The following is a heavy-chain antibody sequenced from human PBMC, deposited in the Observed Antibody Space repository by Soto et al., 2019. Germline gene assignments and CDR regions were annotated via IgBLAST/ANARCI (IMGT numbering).Heavy chain of an antibody. CDR1: GFTVSSNY. CDR2: IYSGGST. D-gene: IGHD5-12*01. J-gene: IGHJ4*02. V-gene: IGHV3-53*01. CDR3: ARGSGGEWLRYFDY. Sequence: PGGSLRLSCAAFGFTVSSNYMSWVRQAPGKGLEWVSVIYSGGSTYYADSVKGRFTISRDNSKNTLYLQMNSLRAEDTAVYYCARGSGGEWLRYFDYWGQGTLVTVSS.